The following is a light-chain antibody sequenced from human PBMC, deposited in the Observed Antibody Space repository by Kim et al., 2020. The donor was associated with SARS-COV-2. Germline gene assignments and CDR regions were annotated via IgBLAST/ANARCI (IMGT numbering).Light chain of an antibody. V-gene: IGLV2-14*04. CDR3: SSFTRSSTYV. J-gene: IGLJ1*01. Sequence: QSITISCTGTSTDVGGYNYVSWYQQHPGKAPKVMIYDVSNRPSGVSNRFSGSKSGNTASLTLSGLQAEDEADYYCSSFTRSSTYVFGTGTKVTVL. CDR1: STDVGGYNY. CDR2: DVS.